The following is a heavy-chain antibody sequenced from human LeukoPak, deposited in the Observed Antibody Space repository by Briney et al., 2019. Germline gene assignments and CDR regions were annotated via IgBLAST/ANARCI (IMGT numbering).Heavy chain of an antibody. CDR3: ARSAHETAATHIDY. Sequence: ASVKVSCKASGGTFSSYAISWVRQAPGQGLEWMGRIIPILGIANYAQKFQGRVTITADKSTSTAYMELSSLRSEDTAVYYCARSAHETAATHIDYWGQGTLVTVSS. D-gene: IGHD2-15*01. J-gene: IGHJ4*02. CDR1: GGTFSSYA. V-gene: IGHV1-69*04. CDR2: IIPILGIA.